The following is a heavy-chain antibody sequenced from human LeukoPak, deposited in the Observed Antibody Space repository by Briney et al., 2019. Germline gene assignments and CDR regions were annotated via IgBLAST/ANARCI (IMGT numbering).Heavy chain of an antibody. CDR3: AADNSGYGDFDY. CDR2: IIPIFGTA. V-gene: IGHV1-69*01. D-gene: IGHD5-12*01. Sequence: SVKVSCKASGGTFSSYAISWVRQAPGQGLEWMGGIIPIFGTANYAQKFQGRVTITADESTSTAYMELSSLRSEDTAVYYCAADNSGYGDFDYWGQGTLVTVSS. J-gene: IGHJ4*02. CDR1: GGTFSSYA.